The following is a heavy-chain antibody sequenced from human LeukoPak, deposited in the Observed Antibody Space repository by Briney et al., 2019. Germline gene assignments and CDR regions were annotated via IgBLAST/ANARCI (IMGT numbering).Heavy chain of an antibody. CDR3: ARDLGSGDYLRKYFDL. CDR1: GFTFSSYT. Sequence: KAGGSLRLSCVGSGFTFSSYTVNRVRQAPGKRLEWVSSIRSSSSFKQYADSAKGRFTISRDNAKNSLYLQMSGLRGEDTAVYYCARDLGSGDYLRKYFDLWGRGTLVAVSS. D-gene: IGHD4-17*01. CDR2: IRSSSSFK. J-gene: IGHJ2*01. V-gene: IGHV3-21*06.